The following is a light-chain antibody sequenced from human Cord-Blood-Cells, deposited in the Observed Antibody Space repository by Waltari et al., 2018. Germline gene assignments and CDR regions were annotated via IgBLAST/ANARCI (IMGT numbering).Light chain of an antibody. CDR1: QSVSSY. CDR2: DAS. J-gene: IGKJ4*01. V-gene: IGKV3-11*01. CDR3: QQRSNWLT. Sequence: EIVLTQSPATLSLSPGERATLSCRASQSVSSYLAWYQQKPGQAPRLLIYDASNRATGIPARFRGRGAGTDFTLTISSLEPEGFAVYYCQQRSNWLTFGGGTKVEIK.